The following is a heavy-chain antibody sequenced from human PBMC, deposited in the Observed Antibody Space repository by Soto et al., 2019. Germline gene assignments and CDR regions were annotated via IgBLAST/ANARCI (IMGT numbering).Heavy chain of an antibody. V-gene: IGHV3-30-3*01. CDR3: ARGNLFSSSWYAGDY. CDR2: ISYDGSNK. Sequence: QVQLVESGGGVVQPGRSLRLSCAASGFTFSSYAMHWVRQAPGKGLEWVAVISYDGSNKYYADSVKGRFTISRDNSKNTLYLQMNSLRAEDTAVYYCARGNLFSSSWYAGDYWGQGTLVTVSS. J-gene: IGHJ4*02. CDR1: GFTFSSYA. D-gene: IGHD6-13*01.